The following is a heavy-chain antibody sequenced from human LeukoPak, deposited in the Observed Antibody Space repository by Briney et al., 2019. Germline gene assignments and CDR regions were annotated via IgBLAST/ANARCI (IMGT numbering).Heavy chain of an antibody. V-gene: IGHV1-69*13. Sequence: RASVTVSCKASGGTFSSYAISWVRQAPGQGLEWMGGIIPIFGTANYAQKFQGRVTITADESTSTAYMELSSLRSEDTAVYYCAREVYYDSSGYRILGFDYWGQGTLVTVSS. CDR3: AREVYYDSSGYRILGFDY. CDR1: GGTFSSYA. J-gene: IGHJ4*02. CDR2: IIPIFGTA. D-gene: IGHD3-22*01.